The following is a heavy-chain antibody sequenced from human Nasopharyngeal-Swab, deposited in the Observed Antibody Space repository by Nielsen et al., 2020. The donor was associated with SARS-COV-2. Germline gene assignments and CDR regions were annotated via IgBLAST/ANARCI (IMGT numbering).Heavy chain of an antibody. CDR2: IYYGGST. V-gene: IGHV4-39*01. CDR1: GGSIRSSTYY. D-gene: IGHD6-13*01. Sequence: LSCTVSGGSIRSSTYYWAWIRQPPGKGLEWIGSIYYGGSTYYNPSLKRRVTISVDTSKNQFSLKLSSVTAADTAVYYCATLSSSWYEYYFDYWGQGTLVTVSS. CDR3: ATLSSSWYEYYFDY. J-gene: IGHJ4*02.